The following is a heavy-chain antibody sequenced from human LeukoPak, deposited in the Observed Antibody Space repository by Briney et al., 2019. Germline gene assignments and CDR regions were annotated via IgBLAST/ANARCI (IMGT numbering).Heavy chain of an antibody. J-gene: IGHJ4*02. CDR2: IYPGDSDT. V-gene: IGHV5-51*01. D-gene: IGHD3-10*01. Sequence: GESLKISCKGSGYSFTSYWISWVRQMPGKGLEWMGIIYPGDSDTRYSPSFQGQVTISADKSISTAYLQWSSLKASDTAMYYCARHRTPYYGSGSYNYYFDYWGQGTLVTVSS. CDR3: ARHRTPYYGSGSYNYYFDY. CDR1: GYSFTSYW.